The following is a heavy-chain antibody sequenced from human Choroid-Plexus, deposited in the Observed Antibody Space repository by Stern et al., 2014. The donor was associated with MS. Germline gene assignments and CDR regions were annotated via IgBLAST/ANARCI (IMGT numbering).Heavy chain of an antibody. J-gene: IGHJ4*02. Sequence: VQLVESGGGVVQPGRSLRLSCAASGFTFSAYGMHWVRQAPGKGLEGVAVIWYDGSSKYYADSVKGRFPISRDNSKNTLYLQLNSLRAEDTAVFYCARGLYYFDYWGRGTLVTVSS. CDR2: IWYDGSSK. CDR1: GFTFSAYG. CDR3: ARGLYYFDY. V-gene: IGHV3-33*01.